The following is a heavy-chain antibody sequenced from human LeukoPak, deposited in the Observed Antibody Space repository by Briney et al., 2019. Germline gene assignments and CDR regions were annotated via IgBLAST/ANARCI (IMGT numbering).Heavy chain of an antibody. J-gene: IGHJ4*02. CDR3: ARDGRQLVSYY. D-gene: IGHD6-6*01. CDR2: INAGNGNT. Sequence: ASVKVSCKASGYTFTTYNIHWVRQAPGQRLEWMGWINAGNGNTRFPQKFQGRVTITTDTSASTAYMELSSLRSEDTAVYYCARDGRQLVSYYWGQGTLVTVSS. CDR1: GYTFTTYN. V-gene: IGHV1-3*01.